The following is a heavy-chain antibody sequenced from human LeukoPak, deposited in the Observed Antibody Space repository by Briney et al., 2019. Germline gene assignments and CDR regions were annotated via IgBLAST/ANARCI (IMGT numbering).Heavy chain of an antibody. V-gene: IGHV4-59*01. Sequence: PSETLSLTCTVSGGSISSYYWRWIRQPPGKGLEWIGYIYNRGSTNYNPSLKSRVTISVDTSKNQFSLKLRSVTAADTAVYYCARDRPGIAVAGNAFDIWGQGTMVTVSS. J-gene: IGHJ3*02. CDR3: ARDRPGIAVAGNAFDI. CDR1: GGSISSYY. CDR2: IYNRGST. D-gene: IGHD6-19*01.